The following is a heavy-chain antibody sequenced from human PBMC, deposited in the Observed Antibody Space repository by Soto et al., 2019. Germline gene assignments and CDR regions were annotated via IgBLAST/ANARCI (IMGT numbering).Heavy chain of an antibody. CDR2: IWYDGSNK. J-gene: IGHJ4*02. D-gene: IGHD3-22*01. V-gene: IGHV3-33*01. Sequence: GGSLRLSCAASGFTFSSYGMHWVRQAPGKGLEWVAVIWYDGSNKYYADSVKGRFTISRDNSKNTLYLQMNSLRAEDTAVYYCARDTLKYYYDSSVGYWGQGTLVTVSS. CDR3: ARDTLKYYYDSSVGY. CDR1: GFTFSSYG.